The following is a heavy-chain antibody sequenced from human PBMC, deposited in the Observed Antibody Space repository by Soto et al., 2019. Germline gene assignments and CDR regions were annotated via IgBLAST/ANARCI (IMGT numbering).Heavy chain of an antibody. CDR2: IYDSGST. V-gene: IGHV4-39*01. Sequence: QLQLQESGPGLVKPSETLSLTCTISGGSISTTNYYWGWIRQPPGKGLEWIGTIYDSGSTYYNPSLKSRVTISVATAKNQFSLKLSSVTAADTAVYYCARRGDYDWYFDLWGRGTLVTVSS. CDR3: ARRGDYDWYFDL. CDR1: GGSISTTNYY. J-gene: IGHJ2*01. D-gene: IGHD4-17*01.